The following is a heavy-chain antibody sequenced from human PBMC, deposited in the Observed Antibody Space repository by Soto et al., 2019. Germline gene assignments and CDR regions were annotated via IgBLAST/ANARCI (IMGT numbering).Heavy chain of an antibody. Sequence: ASVKVSCKASGYTFTSYDINWVRHATGQGLEWMGWMNPNSGNSGYAQKFQGRVTMTRNTSISTAYLEMSSLRSEDTAIYYCARVKPSVSILTNVYNWFSPWVQGALVTVS. CDR1: GYTFTSYD. CDR2: MNPNSGNS. D-gene: IGHD4-17*01. V-gene: IGHV1-8*01. CDR3: ARVKPSVSILTNVYNWFSP. J-gene: IGHJ5*02.